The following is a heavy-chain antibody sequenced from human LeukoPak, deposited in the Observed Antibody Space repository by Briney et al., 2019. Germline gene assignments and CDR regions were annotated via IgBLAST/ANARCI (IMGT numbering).Heavy chain of an antibody. CDR2: ISSDGRDK. D-gene: IGHD2-15*01. CDR3: ARDLGRVAHYYFDY. Sequence: GGSLRLSCAVSGFTFSSYAMHWVRQAPGEGLEWMAVISSDGRDKHYADSVKGRFTISRDNSKNTLFLQMNSLRAEDTAVYFCARDLGRVAHYYFDYWGQGTLVTVSS. V-gene: IGHV3-30*04. J-gene: IGHJ4*02. CDR1: GFTFSSYA.